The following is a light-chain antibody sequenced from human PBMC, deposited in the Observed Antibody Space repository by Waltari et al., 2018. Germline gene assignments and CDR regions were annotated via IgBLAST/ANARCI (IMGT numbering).Light chain of an antibody. CDR3: QSADSSGTFVV. J-gene: IGLJ2*01. CDR1: ALPKQY. V-gene: IGLV3-25*03. Sequence: SYELTQPPSVSVSPGQTARITCSGDALPKQYAYWYQQKPGQAPVLVIYKDSERPSGIPERFSGSRSGTTVTLAISGVQAEDDADYYCQSADSSGTFVVFGGGTKLTVL. CDR2: KDS.